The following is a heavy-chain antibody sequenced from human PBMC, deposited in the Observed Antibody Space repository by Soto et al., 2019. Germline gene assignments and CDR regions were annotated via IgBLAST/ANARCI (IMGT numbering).Heavy chain of an antibody. V-gene: IGHV3-30-3*01. Sequence: QVQLVESGGGVVQPGRSLRLSCAAAGFTLSDFAMHWVRQAPGKGLEWVALISNDGCNEHYGDSEKGRFTISRHNSKNMLYLQVTSLRVGDTAVYSCARAAPGMDVWGQGTRVTVSS. J-gene: IGHJ6*02. CDR1: GFTLSDFA. CDR3: ARAAPGMDV. CDR2: ISNDGCNE.